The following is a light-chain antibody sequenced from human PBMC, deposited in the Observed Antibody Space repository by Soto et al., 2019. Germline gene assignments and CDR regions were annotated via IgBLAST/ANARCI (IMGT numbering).Light chain of an antibody. CDR3: AAWDDSLSGVV. CDR1: SSNIGSNY. V-gene: IGLV1-47*02. CDR2: SNN. J-gene: IGLJ2*01. Sequence: QSVLTQPPSASGTPGQRVTISCSGSSSNIGSNYVYWYQQLLGTAPKLLIYSNNQRPSGVPDRFSGSKSGTSASLAISGLRSEDEADYYCAAWDDSLSGVVFGGGTKLTVL.